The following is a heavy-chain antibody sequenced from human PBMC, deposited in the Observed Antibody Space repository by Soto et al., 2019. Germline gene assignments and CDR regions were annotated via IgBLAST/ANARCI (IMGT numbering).Heavy chain of an antibody. CDR2: IYYSGST. D-gene: IGHD2-21*02. J-gene: IGHJ5*02. CDR3: ARDRREAYCGGDCYSLYWFDP. Sequence: TSETLSLTCTVSGGSISSGGYYWSWIRQHPGKGLEWIGYIYYSGSTYYNPSLKSRVTISVDTSKNQFSLKLSSVTAADTAVYYCARDRREAYCGGDCYSLYWFDPWGQGTLVTVSS. V-gene: IGHV4-31*03. CDR1: GGSISSGGYY.